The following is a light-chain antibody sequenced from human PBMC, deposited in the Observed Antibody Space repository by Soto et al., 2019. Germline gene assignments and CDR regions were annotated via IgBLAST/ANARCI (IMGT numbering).Light chain of an antibody. Sequence: EIVLTQSPATRSLSPVDRATLSFRASQSVSSYLAWYQQKPVQAPRLLIYDASNRATGIPARFSGSGSGTDFTLTISSLEPEDFAVYYCQQRSDWPRTFGQGTKVDIK. V-gene: IGKV3-11*01. J-gene: IGKJ1*01. CDR2: DAS. CDR1: QSVSSY. CDR3: QQRSDWPRT.